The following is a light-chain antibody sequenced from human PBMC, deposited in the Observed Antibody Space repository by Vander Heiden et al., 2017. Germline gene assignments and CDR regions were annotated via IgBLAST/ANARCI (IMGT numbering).Light chain of an antibody. J-gene: IGKJ3*01. CDR2: AAS. Sequence: IQLTQSPSSLSASVGDTVTITCRASQDVSSYLAWYQQQPGQAPKLLIYAASTLQSGVPARFSGSGSATDFTLSISSLQPEDVATYYCQQLKRYPCTFGPGTKVDIK. V-gene: IGKV1-9*01. CDR3: QQLKRYPCT. CDR1: QDVSSY.